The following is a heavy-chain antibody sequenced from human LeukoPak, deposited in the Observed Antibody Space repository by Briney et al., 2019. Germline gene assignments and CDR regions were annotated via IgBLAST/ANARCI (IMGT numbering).Heavy chain of an antibody. V-gene: IGHV3-30-3*01. J-gene: IGHJ3*02. CDR2: ISYDGSNK. CDR1: GFTFSSYA. Sequence: PGRSLRLSCAASGFTFSSYAMHWVRKAPGKGLEWVAVISYDGSNKYYADSVKGRFTISRDNSKNTLYLQMNSLRAEDTAVYYCARENKLNAFDIWGQGTMVTVSS. CDR3: ARENKLNAFDI.